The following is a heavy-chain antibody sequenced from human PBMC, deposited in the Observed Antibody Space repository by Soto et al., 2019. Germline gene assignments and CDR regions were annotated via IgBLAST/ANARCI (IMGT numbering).Heavy chain of an antibody. Sequence: PSETLSLTCTVSGGFISGSSYYWGWIRQPPGKGLEWIGNFYYSGSTYYNPSLKSRVTMSVDTSKNQFSLKLSSVTAADTAVYYCAARDFWSGYSWFDPWGQGTLVTVSS. CDR1: GGFISGSSYY. CDR2: FYYSGST. CDR3: AARDFWSGYSWFDP. J-gene: IGHJ5*02. V-gene: IGHV4-39*01. D-gene: IGHD3-3*01.